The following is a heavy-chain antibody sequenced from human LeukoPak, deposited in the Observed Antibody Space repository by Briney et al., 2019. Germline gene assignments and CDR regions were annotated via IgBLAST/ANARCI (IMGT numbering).Heavy chain of an antibody. CDR1: GYTFTSYD. Sequence: ASVKVSCKASGYTFTSYDINWVRQATGQGLEWMGWMKPNSGNTGYAQKFQGRVTMTRDTSIRTAYMELSSLRSDDTAVYYCARILDKDDSVDYDHYWGQGTLVTVSS. V-gene: IGHV1-8*01. D-gene: IGHD4-17*01. CDR3: ARILDKDDSVDYDHY. CDR2: MKPNSGNT. J-gene: IGHJ4*02.